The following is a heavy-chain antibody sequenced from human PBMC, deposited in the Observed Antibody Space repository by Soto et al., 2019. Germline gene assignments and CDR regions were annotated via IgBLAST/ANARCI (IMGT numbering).Heavy chain of an antibody. CDR2: IYYSGAT. CDR1: GGSISSGDYY. V-gene: IGHV4-31*03. J-gene: IGHJ5*02. CDR3: ATTNGAYSYDSVS. Sequence: TLSLTCTVSGGSISSGDYYWAWIRQKPGEGLEWIGYIYYSGATYYSPSLKTRVSISLHKSQNYFSLNLSSVTAADTAVYYCATTNGAYSYDSVSWGQGTLVTVSS. D-gene: IGHD3-22*01.